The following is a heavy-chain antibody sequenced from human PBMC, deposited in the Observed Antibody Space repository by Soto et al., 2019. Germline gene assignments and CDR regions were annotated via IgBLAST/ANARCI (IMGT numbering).Heavy chain of an antibody. J-gene: IGHJ6*02. Sequence: SETLSLTCTVSGGSISSYYWSWIRQPPGKGLEWIGYIYYSGSTNYNPSLKSRVTISVDTSKNQFSLKLSSVTAADTAVYYCARVRVYYDSIGYLYYYYGMDVWGQGTTVTVSS. V-gene: IGHV4-59*01. CDR2: IYYSGST. CDR1: GGSISSYY. D-gene: IGHD3-22*01. CDR3: ARVRVYYDSIGYLYYYYGMDV.